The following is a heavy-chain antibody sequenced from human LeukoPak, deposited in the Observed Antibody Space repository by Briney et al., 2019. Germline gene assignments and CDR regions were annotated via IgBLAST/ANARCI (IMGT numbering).Heavy chain of an antibody. D-gene: IGHD2-2*02. CDR3: ASLIVVVPAAIPSLSYHAFDI. CDR2: IYHSGST. V-gene: IGHV4-4*02. J-gene: IGHJ3*02. CDR1: GGSISSSNW. Sequence: PSETLSLTCAVSGGSISSSNWWSWVRQPPGKGQEWIGEIYHSGSTNYNPSLKSRVTISVDKSKNQFSLKLSSVAAADTAVYYCASLIVVVPAAIPSLSYHAFDIWGQGTMVTVSS.